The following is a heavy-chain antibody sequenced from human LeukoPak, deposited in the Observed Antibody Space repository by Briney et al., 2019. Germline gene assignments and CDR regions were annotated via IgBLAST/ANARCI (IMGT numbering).Heavy chain of an antibody. Sequence: RASVTVSCQTSGYTFNDYGISWVRQAPGQGLEWIGWISPNNGNTNYAQKLQVRVTMTTDTSTSTAYTELRSLRSDDTAVYYCARDRGSLLDYWGQGTLVTVSS. CDR1: GYTFNDYG. CDR3: ARDRGSLLDY. CDR2: ISPNNGNT. D-gene: IGHD1-26*01. J-gene: IGHJ4*02. V-gene: IGHV1-18*01.